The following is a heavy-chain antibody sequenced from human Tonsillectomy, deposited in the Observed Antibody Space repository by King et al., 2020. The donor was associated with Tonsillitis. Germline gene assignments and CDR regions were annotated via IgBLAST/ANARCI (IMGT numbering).Heavy chain of an antibody. CDR2: IYYSGST. CDR3: ARDRGYSSGYFDY. CDR1: GGSISSYY. D-gene: IGHD6-19*01. V-gene: IGHV4-59*01. J-gene: IGHJ4*02. Sequence: VQLQESGPGLVKPSETLSLTCTVSGGSISSYYWSWIRQPPGKGLEWIGYIYYSGSTNYNPSLKSRGTISVDTSKNQFSLKLSSVTAADTAVYYCARDRGYSSGYFDYWGQGTLVTVSS.